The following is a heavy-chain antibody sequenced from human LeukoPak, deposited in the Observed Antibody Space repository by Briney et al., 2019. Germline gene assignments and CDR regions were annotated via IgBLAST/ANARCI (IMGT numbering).Heavy chain of an antibody. V-gene: IGHV1-46*01. Sequence: GASVKVSCMASGYTFTSYYMHWVRQAPGQGLEWMGIINPSGGSTSYAQKFQGRVTMTRDTSTSTVYMELSSLRSEDTAVYYCARDPPYYYDSSGYYFSGMNDYWGQGTLVTVSS. D-gene: IGHD3-22*01. CDR3: ARDPPYYYDSSGYYFSGMNDY. J-gene: IGHJ4*02. CDR2: INPSGGST. CDR1: GYTFTSYY.